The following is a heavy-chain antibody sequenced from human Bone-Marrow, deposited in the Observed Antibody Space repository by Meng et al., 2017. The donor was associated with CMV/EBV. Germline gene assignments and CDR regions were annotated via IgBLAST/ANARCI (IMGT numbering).Heavy chain of an antibody. D-gene: IGHD6-19*01. CDR2: ISANGGTT. CDR3: AKVRGQYGSDWYWDY. Sequence: SGFTFSSYAMSWVRQAPGKGLEWVSGISANGGTTYHADSVEGRFTISRDNSENTVYLQMKSLGAEDTAVYYCAKVRGQYGSDWYWDYWGQGTLVTVSS. V-gene: IGHV3-23*01. J-gene: IGHJ4*02. CDR1: GFTFSSYA.